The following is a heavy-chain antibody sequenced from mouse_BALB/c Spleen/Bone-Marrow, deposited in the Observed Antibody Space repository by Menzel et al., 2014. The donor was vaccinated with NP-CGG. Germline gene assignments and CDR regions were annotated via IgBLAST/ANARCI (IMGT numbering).Heavy chain of an antibody. CDR3: ARYDYGVYFDY. Sequence: DVHLGETGAEVVKPGAAVKLTCTAFGFNIKDTYMHWVKQRPEQGLEWIGRIDPANGNTKYDPKFQGKTTITADTSSNTAYLQLSSLTSEDTAVYYCARYDYGVYFDYWGQGTTLTVSS. J-gene: IGHJ2*01. CDR1: GFNIKDTY. D-gene: IGHD2-4*01. CDR2: IDPANGNT. V-gene: IGHV14-3*02.